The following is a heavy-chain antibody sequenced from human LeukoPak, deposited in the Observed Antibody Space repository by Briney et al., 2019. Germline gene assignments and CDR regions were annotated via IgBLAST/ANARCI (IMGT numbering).Heavy chain of an antibody. Sequence: SETLSLTCAVHGEPFSGYYWSWGREPPGKGLEWIGEIKHSGSTNYNSSLKRRVTIGVDTSNHKFCLKLSSVTAAETAVYYCARVLYAYYDSSATRNQGPNFDLWGSGNLLTVSS. CDR3: ARVLYAYYDSSATRNQGPNFDL. V-gene: IGHV4-34*01. CDR1: GEPFSGYY. J-gene: IGHJ2*01. D-gene: IGHD3-22*01. CDR2: IKHSGST.